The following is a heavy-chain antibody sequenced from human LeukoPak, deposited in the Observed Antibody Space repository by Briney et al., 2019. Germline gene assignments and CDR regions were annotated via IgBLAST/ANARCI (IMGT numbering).Heavy chain of an antibody. CDR1: GFTFSSYS. CDR3: AKNDNTNSFDI. J-gene: IGHJ3*02. Sequence: GGSLRLSCAASGFTFSSYSMHWVRQTPGKGLEWVAFIRSDGNDKYSPDSVKGRFTISRDNSKNTLYLQMSSLRPEDTAVYYCAKNDNTNSFDIWGQGTLVTVSS. CDR2: IRSDGNDK. D-gene: IGHD4-11*01. V-gene: IGHV3-30*02.